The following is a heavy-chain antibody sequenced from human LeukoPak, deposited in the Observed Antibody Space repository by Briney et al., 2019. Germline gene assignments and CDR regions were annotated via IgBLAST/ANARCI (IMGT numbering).Heavy chain of an antibody. CDR3: ARGRLIPPYYDFWNGYYGTNWFDP. V-gene: IGHV1-8*01. D-gene: IGHD3-3*01. Sequence: GASVKVSCKASGYTFTSYDINWVRQATGQGLEWMGWMNPNSGNTGYAQKFQGRVTMTRNTSISTAYMELSSLRSEDTAVYYCARGRLIPPYYDFWNGYYGTNWFDPWGQGTLVTVSS. J-gene: IGHJ5*02. CDR1: GYTFTSYD. CDR2: MNPNSGNT.